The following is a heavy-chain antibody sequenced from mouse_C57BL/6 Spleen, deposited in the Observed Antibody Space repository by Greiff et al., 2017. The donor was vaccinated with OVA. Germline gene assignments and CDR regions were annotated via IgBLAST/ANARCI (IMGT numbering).Heavy chain of an antibody. Sequence: QVQLQQSGAELVRPGASVTLSCKASGYTFTDYEMHWVKQTPVHGLEWIGAIDPETGGTAYNQKFKGKAILTADKSSSTAYMELRSLTSEDSAVYYCTRWSYDYYFDYWGQGTTLTVSS. CDR2: IDPETGGT. V-gene: IGHV1-15*01. J-gene: IGHJ2*01. D-gene: IGHD2-4*01. CDR1: GYTFTDYE. CDR3: TRWSYDYYFDY.